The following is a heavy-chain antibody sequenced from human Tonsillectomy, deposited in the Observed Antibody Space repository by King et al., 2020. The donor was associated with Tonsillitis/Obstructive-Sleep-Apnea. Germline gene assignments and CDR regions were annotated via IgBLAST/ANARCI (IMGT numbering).Heavy chain of an antibody. Sequence: HVQLVESGGGLVKPGGSLRLSCAASGFTFSDYYMSWIRQAPGKGLEWVSYISSSSTYTNYADPVKGRFTMSRDNVKNSLYLQMNSLRAEDTAVYYCARSQLGGATRRHDAFDIWGQGTMVTVSS. CDR2: ISSSSTYT. CDR3: ARSQLGGATRRHDAFDI. V-gene: IGHV3-11*06. D-gene: IGHD1-26*01. J-gene: IGHJ3*02. CDR1: GFTFSDYY.